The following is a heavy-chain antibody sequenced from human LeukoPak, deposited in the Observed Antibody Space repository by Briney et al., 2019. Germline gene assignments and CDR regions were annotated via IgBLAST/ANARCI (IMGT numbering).Heavy chain of an antibody. CDR3: AREYGIAATDY. CDR1: GFTVSSNY. CDR2: IYSGGST. J-gene: IGHJ4*02. Sequence: GGSLRLSCAASGFTVSSNYMSWVRQAPGKGLEWVSVIYSGGSTYYADSVKGRFTISRDNSKNTLYLQMNSLRAEDTAVYYCAREYGIAATDYLGQGTLVTVSS. D-gene: IGHD6-13*01. V-gene: IGHV3-53*01.